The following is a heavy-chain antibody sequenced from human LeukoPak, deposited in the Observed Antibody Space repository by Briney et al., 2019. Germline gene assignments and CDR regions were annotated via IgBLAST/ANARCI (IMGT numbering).Heavy chain of an antibody. CDR1: GFTFSSYS. CDR2: ISSSRSII. D-gene: IGHD2-2*01. Sequence: GGSLRLSCAASGFTFSSYSMNWVRQAPGKGLEWVSYISSSRSIIYYADSVKGRFTISRDNAKNSLYLQMNSLRAEDTAVYYCARETDSTLFDYWGQGTLVTVSS. V-gene: IGHV3-48*04. CDR3: ARETDSTLFDY. J-gene: IGHJ4*02.